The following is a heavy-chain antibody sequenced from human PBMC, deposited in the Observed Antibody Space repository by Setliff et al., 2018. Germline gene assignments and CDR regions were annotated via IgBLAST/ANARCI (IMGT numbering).Heavy chain of an antibody. Sequence: GESLKISCKGSGYSFTTYWISWVRQMPGKGLEWMGRINPGDSYSNYSPSFQGHVTILADKSINTAYLQWSSLKASDTAVYYCARKSGELSFHPYYYYYYMDVWGKGTTVTVSS. V-gene: IGHV5-10-1*01. CDR3: ARKSGELSFHPYYYYYYMDV. J-gene: IGHJ6*03. D-gene: IGHD3-16*02. CDR1: GYSFTTYW. CDR2: INPGDSYS.